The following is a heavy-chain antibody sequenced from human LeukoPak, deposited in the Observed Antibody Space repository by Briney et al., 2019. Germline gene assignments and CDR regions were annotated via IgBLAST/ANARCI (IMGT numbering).Heavy chain of an antibody. CDR3: AKYLVGGTVTTPDAFDI. V-gene: IGHV3-23*01. D-gene: IGHD4-17*01. CDR1: GFTFSSYA. J-gene: IGHJ3*02. Sequence: PGGSLRLSCAASGFTFSSYAMSWVRQAPGKGLEWVSGISGSGGSTYYTDSVKGRFTISRDNSKNTLYLQMNSLRAEDTALYYCAKYLVGGTVTTPDAFDIWGQGTMVTVSS. CDR2: ISGSGGST.